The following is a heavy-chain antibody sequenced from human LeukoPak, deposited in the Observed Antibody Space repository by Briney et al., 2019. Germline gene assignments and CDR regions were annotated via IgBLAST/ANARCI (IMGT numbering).Heavy chain of an antibody. CDR3: ARLNGLLRFSRQSFYYYYMDV. CDR2: IYHSGST. CDR1: GGSISSGGYS. D-gene: IGHD3-10*01. J-gene: IGHJ6*03. Sequence: PSETLSLTCAVSGGSISSGGYSWSWIRQPPGKGLEWIGYIYHSGSTYYNPSLKSRVTISVDTSKNQFSLKLSSVTAADTAVYYCARLNGLLRFSRQSFYYYYMDVWGKGTTVTVSS. V-gene: IGHV4-30-2*03.